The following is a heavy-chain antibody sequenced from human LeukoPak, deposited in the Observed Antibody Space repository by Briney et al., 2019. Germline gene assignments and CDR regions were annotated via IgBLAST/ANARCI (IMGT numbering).Heavy chain of an antibody. Sequence: PSETLSLTCTVSGDSISNYYWNWIRQPPGKGLEWIGYIYYTGSTNYNPSLKSRVTMSVDTSKNQFSLNLQSVTPEDTAVYYCARNLIPEQLVVNFWGQGTLVTVSS. V-gene: IGHV4-59*01. CDR3: ARNLIPEQLVVNF. CDR1: GDSISNYY. D-gene: IGHD6-13*01. J-gene: IGHJ4*02. CDR2: IYYTGST.